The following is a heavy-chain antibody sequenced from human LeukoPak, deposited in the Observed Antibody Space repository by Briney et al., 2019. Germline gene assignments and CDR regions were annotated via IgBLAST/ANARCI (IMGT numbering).Heavy chain of an antibody. V-gene: IGHV1-18*01. D-gene: IGHD5-12*01. Sequence: ASVKVSCKASGYTYTSFGISWVRQSPGQGREWMGWFSAYNGNTKYAEKLQGRLTITTDTSTSRPYMDVQSVSCGDTAVYYCARDRGGGYDPGDYWGQGTLVTVSS. CDR3: ARDRGGGYDPGDY. CDR2: FSAYNGNT. CDR1: GYTYTSFG. J-gene: IGHJ4*02.